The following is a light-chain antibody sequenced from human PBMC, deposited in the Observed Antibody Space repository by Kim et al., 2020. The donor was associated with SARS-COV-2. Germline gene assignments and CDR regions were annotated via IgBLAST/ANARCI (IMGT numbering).Light chain of an antibody. CDR3: SSYTSSSTFV. CDR1: SSDLGGYNY. V-gene: IGLV2-14*04. CDR2: DVS. Sequence: GQSITISCTGTSSDLGGYNYVSWYQQHPGKAPKLMIYDVSKRPSGVSNRFSGSKSGNTASLTISGLQAEDEAYYYCSSYTSSSTFVFGGGTQLTVL. J-gene: IGLJ2*01.